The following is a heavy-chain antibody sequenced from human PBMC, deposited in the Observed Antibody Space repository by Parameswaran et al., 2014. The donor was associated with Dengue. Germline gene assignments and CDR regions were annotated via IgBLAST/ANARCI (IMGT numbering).Heavy chain of an antibody. V-gene: IGHV1-69*01. J-gene: IGHJ3*01. CDR3: ARRNCISTTCSGALDF. D-gene: IGHD2-2*01. Sequence: WVRQAPGQGLEWMGGIIPVFGIPNYAQEFQGRVTITADESTRSVYMELSSLRFDDTAMYYCARRNCISTTCSGALDFWGQGTMVTVSS. CDR2: IIPVFGIP.